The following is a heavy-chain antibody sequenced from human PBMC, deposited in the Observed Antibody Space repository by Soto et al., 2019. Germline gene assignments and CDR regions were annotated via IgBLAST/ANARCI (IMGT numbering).Heavy chain of an antibody. CDR2: IWYDGSNK. V-gene: IGHV3-33*01. CDR3: ARDQGRGYNYGFDY. D-gene: IGHD5-18*01. Sequence: PGGSLRLSCAASGFTFSIYGMHWFRQAPGKGLEWVAVIWYDGSNKYYADSVKGRFTISRDNSKNTLYLQMNSLRAEDTAVYYCARDQGRGYNYGFDYWGQGTLVTVSS. CDR1: GFTFSIYG. J-gene: IGHJ4*02.